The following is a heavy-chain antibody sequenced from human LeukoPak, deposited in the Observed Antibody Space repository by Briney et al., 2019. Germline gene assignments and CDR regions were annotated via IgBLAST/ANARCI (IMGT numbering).Heavy chain of an antibody. V-gene: IGHV3-33*08. CDR1: GFTFSTYA. Sequence: GGSLRLSCAASGFTFSTYAMHWVRQAPGKGLEWVAFIWHDGSNRYHADSVKGRFTISRDNSKNTVYLQINSLRAEDTAVYHCARDGRDGYNFDYWGQGTLVTVSS. J-gene: IGHJ4*02. CDR2: IWHDGSNR. D-gene: IGHD5-24*01. CDR3: ARDGRDGYNFDY.